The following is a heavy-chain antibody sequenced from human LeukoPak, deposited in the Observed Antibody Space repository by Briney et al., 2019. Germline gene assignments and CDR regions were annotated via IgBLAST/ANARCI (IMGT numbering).Heavy chain of an antibody. CDR3: ARFGYGGDFDY. J-gene: IGHJ4*02. CDR2: INHSGST. V-gene: IGHV4-34*01. CDR1: GGSFSGYY. Sequence: SETLSLTCAVYGGSFSGYYWSWIRQPPGKGLEWIGEINHSGSTNYNPSLKSRVTISVDTSKNQFSLKLSSVTAADTAVYYCARFGYGGDFDYWGQGTPVTVSS. D-gene: IGHD4-23*01.